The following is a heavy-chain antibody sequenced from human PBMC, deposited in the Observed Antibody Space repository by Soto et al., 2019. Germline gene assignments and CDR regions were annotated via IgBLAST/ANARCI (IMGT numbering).Heavy chain of an antibody. CDR2: ISAYNGNT. V-gene: IGHV1-18*01. CDR3: ARSIIGYCSGGSCYAYFDI. Sequence: QVQLVQSGAEVKKPGASVKVSCKASGYTFTSYGISWVRQAPGQGLEWMGWISAYNGNTNYAQKLQGRVTITTDTSKNPAYRELKRLRSEDTAVYYCARSIIGYCSGGSCYAYFDIWGQGTMVTVAS. J-gene: IGHJ3*02. D-gene: IGHD2-15*01. CDR1: GYTFTSYG.